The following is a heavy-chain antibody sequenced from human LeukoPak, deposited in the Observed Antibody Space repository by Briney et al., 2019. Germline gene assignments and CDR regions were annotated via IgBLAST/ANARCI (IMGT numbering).Heavy chain of an antibody. D-gene: IGHD5-18*01. CDR2: ISAYNGNT. V-gene: IGHV1-18*01. CDR3: ARDEDTAMVTWDYYYYYGMDV. J-gene: IGHJ6*02. Sequence: EASVKVSCKASGYTFTSYGISWVRQAPGQGLEWMGWISAYNGNTNYAQKLQGRVTMTTDTSTSTAYMELRSLRSDDTAVYYCARDEDTAMVTWDYYYYYGMDVWGQGTTVTVSS. CDR1: GYTFTSYG.